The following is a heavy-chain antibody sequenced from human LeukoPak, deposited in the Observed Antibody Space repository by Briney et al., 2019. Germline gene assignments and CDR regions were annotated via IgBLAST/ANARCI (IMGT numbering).Heavy chain of an antibody. V-gene: IGHV3-30*18. CDR3: AKDEYSSSSELGY. CDR2: ISYDGSNK. J-gene: IGHJ4*02. CDR1: GFTFSSYG. D-gene: IGHD6-6*01. Sequence: GGSLRLSCAASGFTFSSYGMHWVRQAPGKGLEWVAVISYDGSNKYYADSVKGRFTISRDNSKNTLYLQKNSLRAGDTAVYYCAKDEYSSSSELGYWGQGTLVTVSS.